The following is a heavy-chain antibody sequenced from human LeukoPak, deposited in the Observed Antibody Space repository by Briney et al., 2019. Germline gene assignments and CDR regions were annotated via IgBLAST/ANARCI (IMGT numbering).Heavy chain of an antibody. J-gene: IGHJ4*02. Sequence: GGSLRLSCAVSGSTFSDYYMSWIRQAPGKGLERVSYISSSSSYTNYADSVKGRFTISRDNAKNSLFLQMNSLRAEDTAVYYCARDLSGSYYFDYWGQGTLVTVSS. CDR3: ARDLSGSYYFDY. V-gene: IGHV3-11*05. CDR1: GSTFSDYY. D-gene: IGHD1-26*01. CDR2: ISSSSSYT.